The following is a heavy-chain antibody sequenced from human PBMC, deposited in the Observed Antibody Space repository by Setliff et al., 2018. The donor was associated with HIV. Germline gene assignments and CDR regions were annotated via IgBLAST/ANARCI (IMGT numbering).Heavy chain of an antibody. D-gene: IGHD3-22*01. CDR1: GYIFTSYA. V-gene: IGHV1-18*01. CDR2: ITTYKGNT. J-gene: IGHJ2*01. CDR3: MRDPSGYDDSGYYPLRWYFDL. Sequence: ASVKVSCKASGYIFTSYAISWVRQDPGQGLEWMGWITTYKGNTNYAQKFQGRVTMTTDTSTRTVYMDLRSLRSDDTAVYYCMRDPSGYDDSGYYPLRWYFDLWGRGTLVTVSS.